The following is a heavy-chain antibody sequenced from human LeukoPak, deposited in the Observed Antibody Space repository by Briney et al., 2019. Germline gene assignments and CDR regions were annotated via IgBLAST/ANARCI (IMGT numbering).Heavy chain of an antibody. D-gene: IGHD3-3*01. CDR1: GFTFSSYS. J-gene: IGHJ6*03. Sequence: GGSLRLSCAASGFTFSSYSMNWVRQAPGKGLEWVSFISTSSSYIHNADSVKGRFTISRDNAENSLYLQMNSLRVEDTAVYYCAKIGRYYDFWTGFYEEEVDYMDVWGKGTTVTVSS. CDR3: AKIGRYYDFWTGFYEEEVDYMDV. CDR2: ISTSSSYI. V-gene: IGHV3-21*01.